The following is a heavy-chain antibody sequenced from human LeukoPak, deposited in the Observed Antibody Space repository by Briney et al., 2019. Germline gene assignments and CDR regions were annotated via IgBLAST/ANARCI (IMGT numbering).Heavy chain of an antibody. V-gene: IGHV3-23*01. CDR2: ISGSGGST. Sequence: PGGSLRLSCAASGFTFSSYAMSRVRQAPGKGLEWVSAISGSGGSTYYADSVKGRFTISRDNSKNTLYVQMNSLRTEDTAVYYCAKVRSTSWYQPFAFDVWGQGTMVTVSS. CDR3: AKVRSTSWYQPFAFDV. CDR1: GFTFSSYA. D-gene: IGHD6-13*01. J-gene: IGHJ3*01.